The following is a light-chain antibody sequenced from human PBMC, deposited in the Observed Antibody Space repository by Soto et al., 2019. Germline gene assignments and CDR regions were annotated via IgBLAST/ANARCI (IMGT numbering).Light chain of an antibody. V-gene: IGKV3-11*01. J-gene: IGKJ3*01. Sequence: EIVLTQSPATLSLSPGESATLSCRASQSVSSYLAWYQQKPGQAPRLLVYDASNRAPGIPARFSGSGSGTDFTLTISNLEPEDFAVYYCQQRSNWPLITFGPGTKVDI. CDR1: QSVSSY. CDR2: DAS. CDR3: QQRSNWPLIT.